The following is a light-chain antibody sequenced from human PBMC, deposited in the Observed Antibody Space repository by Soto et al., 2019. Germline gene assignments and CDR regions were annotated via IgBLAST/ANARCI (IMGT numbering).Light chain of an antibody. V-gene: IGLV2-23*01. CDR2: EGS. CDR3: CSYAGSSTYV. Sequence: LTQPASVSGPPGQSITISCTGTSSDVGSYNLVSWYQQHPGKAPKLMIYEGSKRPSGVSNRFSGSKSGNTASLTISGLQAEDEADYYCCSYAGSSTYVFGTGTRSPS. CDR1: SSDVGSYNL. J-gene: IGLJ1*01.